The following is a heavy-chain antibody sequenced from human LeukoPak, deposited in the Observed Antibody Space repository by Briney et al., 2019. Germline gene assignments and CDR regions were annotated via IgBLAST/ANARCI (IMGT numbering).Heavy chain of an antibody. V-gene: IGHV4-4*02. CDR3: ARHVGATRRHAFDI. D-gene: IGHD1-26*01. Sequence: PSETLSLTCAVSGGSISSSNWWSWVRPPPGKGLEWIGEIYHSGSTNYNPSLKSRVTISVDKSKNQFSLKLSSVTAADTAVYYCARHVGATRRHAFDIWGQGTMVTVSS. J-gene: IGHJ3*02. CDR1: GGSISSSNW. CDR2: IYHSGST.